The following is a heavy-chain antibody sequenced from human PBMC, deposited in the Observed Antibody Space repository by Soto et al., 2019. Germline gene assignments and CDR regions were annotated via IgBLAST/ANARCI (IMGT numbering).Heavy chain of an antibody. D-gene: IGHD2-21*02. J-gene: IGHJ4*02. CDR3: AKVARGGDCFVNDFDS. CDR2: ISGSGDIT. CDR1: GFTFSSYA. Sequence: EVQLLESGGGLVQPGRSLRLSCAASGFTFSSYAMSWVRQAPGKGLEWVSAISGSGDITFYADSVKGRFTISRDNSKNTLYLQMISLRAEDTAEYYCAKVARGGDCFVNDFDSWGQGILVTVSS. V-gene: IGHV3-23*01.